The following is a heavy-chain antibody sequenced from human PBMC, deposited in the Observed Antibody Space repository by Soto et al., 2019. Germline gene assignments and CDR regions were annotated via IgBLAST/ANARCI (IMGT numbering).Heavy chain of an antibody. CDR2: ISGSGIST. CDR1: GFTFSSYA. D-gene: IGHD6-19*01. V-gene: IGHV3-23*01. Sequence: EVQLLESGGGLVQPGGSLRLSCAASGFTFSSYAMSWVRQAPGKGLEWVSAISGSGISTYYADSVKGRFTISRDNSKNTLYLQRNSLRAEDTAVYYCAKEKEYSSGWDGMDVWGQGTTVTVSS. J-gene: IGHJ6*02. CDR3: AKEKEYSSGWDGMDV.